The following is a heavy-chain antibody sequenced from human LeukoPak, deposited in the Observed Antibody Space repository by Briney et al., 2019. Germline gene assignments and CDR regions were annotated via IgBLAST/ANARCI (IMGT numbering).Heavy chain of an antibody. D-gene: IGHD6-19*01. V-gene: IGHV3-30*03. Sequence: GGSLRLSCAASGFSFGSFGLHWVRQAPGKGLEWMAVISHEGSFQSYAESVKGRFTISRDNSKNMVFLQMNSLTSEDTAVYYCARTRQQWQILDYWGQGTLVTVSS. J-gene: IGHJ4*02. CDR1: GFSFGSFG. CDR3: ARTRQQWQILDY. CDR2: ISHEGSFQ.